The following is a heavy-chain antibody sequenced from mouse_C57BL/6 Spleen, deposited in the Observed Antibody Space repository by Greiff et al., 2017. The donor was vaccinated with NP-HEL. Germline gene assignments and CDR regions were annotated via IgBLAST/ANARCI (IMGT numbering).Heavy chain of an antibody. Sequence: VQLKESGPGMVKPSQSLSLTCTVTGYSITSGYDWHWIRHFPGNKLEWMGYISYSGSTNYNPSLKSRISITHDTSKNHFFLKLNSVTTEDTATYYCARGENYDYDDAWFAYWGQGTLVTVSA. CDR3: ARGENYDYDDAWFAY. CDR1: GYSITSGYD. CDR2: ISYSGST. V-gene: IGHV3-1*01. J-gene: IGHJ3*01. D-gene: IGHD2-4*01.